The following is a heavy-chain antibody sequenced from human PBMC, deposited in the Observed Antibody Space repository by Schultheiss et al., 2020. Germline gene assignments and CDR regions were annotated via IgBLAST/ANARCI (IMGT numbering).Heavy chain of an antibody. V-gene: IGHV4-39*01. D-gene: IGHD6-13*01. CDR1: GGSISSSSYY. CDR3: ARHAGLLYSSSWYYPGDY. CDR2: IYYSGST. Sequence: SETLSLTCTVSGGSISSSSYYWGWIRQPPGKGLEWIGSIYYSGSTYYNPSLKSRVTISVDTSKNQFSLKLSSVTAADTAVYYCARHAGLLYSSSWYYPGDYWGQGTLVTVSS. J-gene: IGHJ4*02.